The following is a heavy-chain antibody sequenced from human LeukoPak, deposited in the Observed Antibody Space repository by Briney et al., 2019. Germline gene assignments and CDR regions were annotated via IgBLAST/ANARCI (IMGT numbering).Heavy chain of an antibody. CDR2: ISAYNGNT. CDR1: GYTFTSYN. CDR3: ARGSKWEHLDY. J-gene: IGHJ4*02. V-gene: IGHV1-18*01. D-gene: IGHD1-26*01. Sequence: ASVKVSCKASGYTFTSYNINWVRQATGQGLEWVGWISAYNGNTNYAQKLQGRVTVTTDTSTNTAYMELRSLRSDDTAVYYCARGSKWEHLDYWGQGTLVTVSS.